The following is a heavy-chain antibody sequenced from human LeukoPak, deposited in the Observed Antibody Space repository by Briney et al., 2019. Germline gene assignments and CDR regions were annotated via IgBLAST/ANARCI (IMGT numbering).Heavy chain of an antibody. D-gene: IGHD4-23*01. CDR1: GYTFTSYG. CDR2: INPNSGGT. J-gene: IGHJ4*02. CDR3: ARDTDYGGNAAWDY. Sequence: ASVKVSCKASGYTFTSYGISWVRQAPGQGLEWMGWINPNSGGTNYAQKFQGRVTMTRDTSISTAYMELSRLRSDDTAVYYCARDTDYGGNAAWDYWGQGTLVTVSS. V-gene: IGHV1-2*02.